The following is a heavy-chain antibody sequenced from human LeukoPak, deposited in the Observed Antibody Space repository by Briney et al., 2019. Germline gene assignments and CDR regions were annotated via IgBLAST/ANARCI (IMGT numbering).Heavy chain of an antibody. V-gene: IGHV3-23*01. J-gene: IGHJ3*02. CDR2: ISGGGGTT. CDR3: AKDGKFGGGSPGDAFDI. D-gene: IGHD3-16*01. Sequence: GGSLRLSCAASGFTFSNYAMSWVRQAPGKGLEWVSVISGGGGTTFYADSVKGRFTISRDNSKNTLYLQMNSLRAEDTAVFYCAKDGKFGGGSPGDAFDIWGQETMVTVSS. CDR1: GFTFSNYA.